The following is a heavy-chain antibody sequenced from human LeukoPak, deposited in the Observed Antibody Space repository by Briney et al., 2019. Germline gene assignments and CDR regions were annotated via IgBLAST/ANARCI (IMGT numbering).Heavy chain of an antibody. CDR3: ARVYSGRTYYYYYYMDV. CDR2: IYYSGST. J-gene: IGHJ6*03. D-gene: IGHD1-26*01. Sequence: SETLSLTCIVSGGSISSYYWSWIRQPPGKGLEWIGYIYYSGSTNYNPSLKSRVTISVDTSKNQFSLKLSSVTAADTAVHYCARVYSGRTYYYYYYMDVWGKGTTVTVSS. CDR1: GGSISSYY. V-gene: IGHV4-59*01.